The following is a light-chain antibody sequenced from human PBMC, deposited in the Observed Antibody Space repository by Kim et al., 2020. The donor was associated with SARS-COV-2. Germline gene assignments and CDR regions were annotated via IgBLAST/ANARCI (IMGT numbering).Light chain of an antibody. CDR2: GAS. V-gene: IGKV3-15*01. Sequence: VFPWEGATLSCRASQSVNTNLAWYQQRPGQAPRLLIFGASTRATGIPARFSGSGSGTEFTLTISSLQSEDFAVYYCQEYNSWPPYNFGLGTKLEI. CDR3: QEYNSWPPYN. CDR1: QSVNTN. J-gene: IGKJ2*01.